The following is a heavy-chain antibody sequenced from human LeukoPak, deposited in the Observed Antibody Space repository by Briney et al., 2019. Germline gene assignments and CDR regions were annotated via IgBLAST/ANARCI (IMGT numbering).Heavy chain of an antibody. CDR3: ATHLWFGDAFDI. J-gene: IGHJ3*02. D-gene: IGHD3-10*01. Sequence: GVSVKVSCKVSGYTLTELSMHLVRQAPGKGLEWMGGFDPEDGETIYAQKFQGRVTMTEDTSTDTAYMELSSLRSEDTAVYYCATHLWFGDAFDIWGQGTMVTVSS. CDR1: GYTLTELS. CDR2: FDPEDGET. V-gene: IGHV1-24*01.